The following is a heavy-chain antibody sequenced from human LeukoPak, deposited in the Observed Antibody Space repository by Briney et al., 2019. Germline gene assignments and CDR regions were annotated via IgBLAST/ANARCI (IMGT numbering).Heavy chain of an antibody. CDR3: AREKASEGDRSIDY. D-gene: IGHD1-26*01. Sequence: SETLSLTCTVSGASISNYYWSWIRQPAGKGLEWIGRISTSGSTNYNPSLKSRFTISVDTSNNQFSLKLSSVTAADTAVYYCAREKASEGDRSIDYWGQGNLVTVSS. J-gene: IGHJ4*02. CDR1: GASISNYY. CDR2: ISTSGST. V-gene: IGHV4-4*07.